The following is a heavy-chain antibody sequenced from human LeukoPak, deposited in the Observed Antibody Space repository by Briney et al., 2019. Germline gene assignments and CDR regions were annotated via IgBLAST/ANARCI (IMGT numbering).Heavy chain of an antibody. V-gene: IGHV4-34*01. CDR3: ARGLVRTAMVTLSWFDP. J-gene: IGHJ5*02. D-gene: IGHD5-18*01. Sequence: SETLSLTCAVYGGSFSGYYWSWIRQPPGKGLEWIGEINHSGSTNYNPSLKSRVTISVDTSKNQFSLKLSSVTAADTAVYYCARGLVRTAMVTLSWFDPWGQGTLVTVSS. CDR1: GGSFSGYY. CDR2: INHSGST.